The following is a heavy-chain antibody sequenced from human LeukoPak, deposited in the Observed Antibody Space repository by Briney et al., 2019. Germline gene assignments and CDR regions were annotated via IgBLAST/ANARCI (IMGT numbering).Heavy chain of an antibody. CDR1: GFTFSDYY. V-gene: IGHV3-11*01. J-gene: IGHJ6*02. CDR3: ARSYCSSTSCYENYYGMDV. Sequence: AGGSLRLSCAASGFTFSDYYMSWIRQAPGKGLEWVSYISSSGSTIYYADSVKGRFTISRDNAKNSLYLQMNSLRAEDTAAYYCARSYCSSTSCYENYYGMDVWGQGTTVTVSS. CDR2: ISSSGSTI. D-gene: IGHD2-2*01.